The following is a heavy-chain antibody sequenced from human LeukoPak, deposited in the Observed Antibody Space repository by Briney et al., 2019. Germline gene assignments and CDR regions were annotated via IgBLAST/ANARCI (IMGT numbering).Heavy chain of an antibody. D-gene: IGHD3-3*01. V-gene: IGHV4-4*07. J-gene: IGHJ3*02. Sequence: SETLSLTCTVSGGSISSYYWSWIRQPAGKGLEWIGRIYTSGSTNYNPSHKSRVTMSVDTSKNQFSLKLSSVTAADTAVYYCARDMNGDFWTSDAFDIWGQGTMVTVSS. CDR2: IYTSGST. CDR1: GGSISSYY. CDR3: ARDMNGDFWTSDAFDI.